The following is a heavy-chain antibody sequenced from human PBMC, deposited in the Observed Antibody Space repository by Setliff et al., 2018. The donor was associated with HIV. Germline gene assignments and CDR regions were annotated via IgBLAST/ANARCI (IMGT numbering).Heavy chain of an antibody. Sequence: ASVKVSCKSSGYSFINYGISWVRQAPGQGLEWMGWISAYNGNTDYAPRLLGRVTMTTDTSTSTAYMELRSLSSDDTAVYYCARARLQGIVTAVGPRDNCLDPWGQGTRVTVSS. D-gene: IGHD1-26*01. CDR1: GYSFINYG. J-gene: IGHJ5*02. V-gene: IGHV1-18*01. CDR3: ARARLQGIVTAVGPRDNCLDP. CDR2: ISAYNGNT.